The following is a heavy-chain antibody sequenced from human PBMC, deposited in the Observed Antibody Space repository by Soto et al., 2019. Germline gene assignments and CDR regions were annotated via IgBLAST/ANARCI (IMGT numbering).Heavy chain of an antibody. V-gene: IGHV1-46*03. Sequence: QVQLVQSGAEVKKPGASVKVSCKASGYSFTSYYMHWVRQAPGQGLEWMGIINLGGGGAIYAQKFQGRVTMTRDTSTNTVYMELGSLRSEDTAVYYCTRGSQYSSSLDYWGQGTLVPVSS. CDR3: TRGSQYSSSLDY. CDR1: GYSFTSYY. D-gene: IGHD6-6*01. J-gene: IGHJ4*02. CDR2: INLGGGGA.